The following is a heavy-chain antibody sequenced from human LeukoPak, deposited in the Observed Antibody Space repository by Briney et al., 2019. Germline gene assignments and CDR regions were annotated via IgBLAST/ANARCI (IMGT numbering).Heavy chain of an antibody. D-gene: IGHD3-22*01. CDR1: GFTVSSNY. Sequence: GGSLRLSCAASGFTVSSNYMSWVRQAPGKGLEWVSVIYSGGSTYYADSVKGRFTISRDNSKNTLYPQMNSLRAEDTAVYYCARAVPYYYDSSGYYYFDYWGQGTLVTVSS. J-gene: IGHJ4*02. V-gene: IGHV3-53*01. CDR2: IYSGGST. CDR3: ARAVPYYYDSSGYYYFDY.